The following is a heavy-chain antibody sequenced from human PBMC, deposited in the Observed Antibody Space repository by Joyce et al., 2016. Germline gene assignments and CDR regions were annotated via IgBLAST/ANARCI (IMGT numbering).Heavy chain of an antibody. V-gene: IGHV2-5*02. CDR3: AHRPNSGYDPSAFDF. D-gene: IGHD5-12*01. CDR2: IYWDDYK. J-gene: IGHJ4*02. Sequence: ITLKESGPTLVKPTQTLTLTCAFSGFSLGTRGVGVGWIRQPPGKALEWLALIYWDDYKRYSPSLKSRLTITKDTSRNQVVLTMTNMDPVDTATYYCAHRPNSGYDPSAFDFWGQGTLVTVSS. CDR1: GFSLGTRGVG.